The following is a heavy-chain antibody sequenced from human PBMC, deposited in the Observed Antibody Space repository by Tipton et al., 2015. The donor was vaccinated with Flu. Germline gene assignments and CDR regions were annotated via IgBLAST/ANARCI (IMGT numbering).Heavy chain of an antibody. J-gene: IGHJ4*02. CDR2: INPNSGGT. D-gene: IGHD5-12*01. Sequence: QLVQSGPEVKKPGSSVKVSCKASGYTFTGYYMHWVRQAPGQGLEWMGWINPNSGGTNYAQKFRGRVTMTRDTSISTAYMELSRLRSDDTAVYYCASDFGGYSGYDFNYWGQGTLVTVSS. CDR3: ASDFGGYSGYDFNY. CDR1: GYTFTGYY. V-gene: IGHV1-2*02.